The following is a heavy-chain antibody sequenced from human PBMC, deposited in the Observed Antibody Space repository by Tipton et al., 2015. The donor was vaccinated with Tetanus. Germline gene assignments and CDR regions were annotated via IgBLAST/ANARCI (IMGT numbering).Heavy chain of an antibody. J-gene: IGHJ4*02. V-gene: IGHV3-33*01. Sequence: SLRLSCAASGFIFSSYGIHWVRQAPGKGLEWVAVSWYDGTDKYYADSVKGRFTISRDNSKNTLYMQMNSLRAEETAVYDCAREGDFSGGSCFSGVFDNWGQGTQVPVSS. D-gene: IGHD2-15*01. CDR3: AREGDFSGGSCFSGVFDN. CDR2: SWYDGTDK. CDR1: GFIFSSYG.